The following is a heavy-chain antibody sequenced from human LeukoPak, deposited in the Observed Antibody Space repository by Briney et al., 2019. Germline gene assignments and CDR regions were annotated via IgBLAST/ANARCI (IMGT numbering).Heavy chain of an antibody. CDR2: ISYDGSNK. CDR1: GFTFSAYG. V-gene: IGHV3-30*18. D-gene: IGHD6-13*01. J-gene: IGHJ4*02. CDR3: AKSFGYSRSWFDN. Sequence: GGSLRLSCATSGFTFSAYGMHWVRQAPGKRLEWVAIISYDGSNKYYPDSVKGRFTISRDDSKNTLYLQMNSLRTEDTAVYYCAKSFGYSRSWFDNWGQGTLVTVSS.